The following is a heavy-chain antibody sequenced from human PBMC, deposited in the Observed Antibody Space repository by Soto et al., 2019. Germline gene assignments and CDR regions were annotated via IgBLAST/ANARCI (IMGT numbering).Heavy chain of an antibody. V-gene: IGHV3-66*01. CDR1: GFTVSNNY. J-gene: IGHJ4*02. CDR3: ARDWSYFGYLDQ. Sequence: EVQLVESGGGLVQPGGSLRLSCAASGFTVSNNYMNWVRQAPGKGLEWVSAIYSDGSSYYADSGKGRFTISRDNSKNTLYLQMNSLRAEDTAVYYCARDWSYFGYLDQWGQGTLVTVTS. D-gene: IGHD3-10*01. CDR2: IYSDGSS.